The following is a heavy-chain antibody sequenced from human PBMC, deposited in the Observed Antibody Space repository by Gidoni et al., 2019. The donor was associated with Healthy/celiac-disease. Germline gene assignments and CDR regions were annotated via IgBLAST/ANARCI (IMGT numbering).Heavy chain of an antibody. D-gene: IGHD6-19*01. CDR2: IIPILGIA. V-gene: IGHV1-69*02. J-gene: IGHJ4*02. CDR1: GGTFRSYT. CDR3: ARAYGGTAVAPHTMDY. Sequence: QVQLVQSGAEVKKPGSSVKVSCKASGGTFRSYTISWVRQAPGQGLEWMGRIIPILGIANYAQKFQGRVTITADKSTSTAYMELSSLRSEDTAVYYCARAYGGTAVAPHTMDYWGQGTLVTVSS.